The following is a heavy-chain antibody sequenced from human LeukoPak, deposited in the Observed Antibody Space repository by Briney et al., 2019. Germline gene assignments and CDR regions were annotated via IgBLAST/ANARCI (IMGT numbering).Heavy chain of an antibody. Sequence: PSETLSLTCTVYAGSISSSSYYWGWIRQPPGKGLEWIGRIYYSGSTYYNPSLKSRVTISVDTSKNQFSLKLSSVTAADTAVYYCASDKGSGIDYWGQGTLVTVSS. CDR1: AGSISSSSYY. V-gene: IGHV4-39*01. D-gene: IGHD3-10*01. CDR3: ASDKGSGIDY. J-gene: IGHJ4*02. CDR2: IYYSGST.